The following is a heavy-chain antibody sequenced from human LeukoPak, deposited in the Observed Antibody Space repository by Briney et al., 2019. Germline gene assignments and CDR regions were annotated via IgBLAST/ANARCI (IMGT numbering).Heavy chain of an antibody. V-gene: IGHV3-21*01. Sequence: GGSLRLSCAASGFTFSSYWMSWVRQAPGKGLEWVSSITRSSYIYYADSVKGRFTISRDNAKNSLYLQMNSLRAEDTAVYYCAGYVSSGRRDAFDIWGQGTMVTVSS. J-gene: IGHJ3*02. CDR2: ITRSSYI. CDR1: GFTFSSYW. CDR3: AGYVSSGRRDAFDI. D-gene: IGHD3-22*01.